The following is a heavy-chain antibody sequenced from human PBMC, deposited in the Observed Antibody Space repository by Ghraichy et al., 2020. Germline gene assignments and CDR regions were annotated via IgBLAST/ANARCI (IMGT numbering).Heavy chain of an antibody. CDR2: TRNKANSYTT. CDR1: GFTFSDHY. CDR3: ARSLVGATLYYYYGMDV. J-gene: IGHJ6*02. Sequence: GGSLRLSCAASGFTFSDHYMDWVRQAPGKGLEWVGRTRNKANSYTTEYAASVKGRFTISRDDSKNSLYLQMNSLKTEDTAVYYCARSLVGATLYYYYGMDVWGQGTTVTVSS. V-gene: IGHV3-72*01. D-gene: IGHD1-26*01.